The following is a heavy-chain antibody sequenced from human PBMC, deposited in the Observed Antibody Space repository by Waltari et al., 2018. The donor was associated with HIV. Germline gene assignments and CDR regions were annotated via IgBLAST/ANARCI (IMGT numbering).Heavy chain of an antibody. D-gene: IGHD3-10*01. V-gene: IGHV3-23*01. Sequence: EVQLLESGGGLVQPGGSLRLSCAASGFTFSHYAMNWVRQTPGGGLEWVSAITVNGVNTYYADSVRGRFTISRDDSKNTLFLQMNSLRAEDTAVYYCAQDPRSYGWSRFGNWGQGTLVTVSS. CDR3: AQDPRSYGWSRFGN. CDR2: ITVNGVNT. CDR1: GFTFSHYA. J-gene: IGHJ4*02.